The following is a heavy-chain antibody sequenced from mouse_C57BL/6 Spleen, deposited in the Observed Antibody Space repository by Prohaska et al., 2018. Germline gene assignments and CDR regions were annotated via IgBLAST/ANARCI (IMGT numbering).Heavy chain of an antibody. J-gene: IGHJ4*01. CDR2: IYPRSGNT. D-gene: IGHD2-5*01. Sequence: QLQLHQSVAELARPGASVNLSCKASVYPFTSYVISWVQQRTGQCLDLIGDIYPRSGNTYYNEKVKGKATLTADKSSSTAYMELRSQTSEDSAVYFCARWKAYYSNSYAMDYWGQGTSVTVSS. CDR1: VYPFTSYV. V-gene: IGHV1-81*01. CDR3: ARWKAYYSNSYAMDY.